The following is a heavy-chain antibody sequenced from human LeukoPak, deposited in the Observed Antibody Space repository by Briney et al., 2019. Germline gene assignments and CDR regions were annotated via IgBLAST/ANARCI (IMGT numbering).Heavy chain of an antibody. CDR1: GGSISSSSYY. D-gene: IGHD2-15*01. CDR3: AREYGGGSSTYNWFDP. V-gene: IGHV4-39*07. J-gene: IGHJ5*02. CDR2: IYYSGST. Sequence: SETLSLTCTVSGGSISSSSYYWGWIRQPPGKGLEWIGSIYYSGSTYYNPPLKSRVTISVDTSKNQFSLKLSSVTAADTAVYYCAREYGGGSSTYNWFDPWGQGTLVTVSS.